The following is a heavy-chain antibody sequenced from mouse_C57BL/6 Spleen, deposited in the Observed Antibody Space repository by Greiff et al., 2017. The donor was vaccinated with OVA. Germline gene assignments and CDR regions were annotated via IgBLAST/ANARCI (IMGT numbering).Heavy chain of an antibody. Sequence: LVESGAELMKPGASVKLSCKATGYTFTGYWIEWVKQRPGHGLEWIGEIFPGSGCTNYTEKFKGKATITADTSSNTAYMQLSSLTTEDSAIYYCARSGPLAYWGQGTLVTVAA. CDR3: ARSGPLAY. D-gene: IGHD4-1*01. J-gene: IGHJ3*01. CDR1: GYTFTGYW. V-gene: IGHV1-9*01. CDR2: IFPGSGCT.